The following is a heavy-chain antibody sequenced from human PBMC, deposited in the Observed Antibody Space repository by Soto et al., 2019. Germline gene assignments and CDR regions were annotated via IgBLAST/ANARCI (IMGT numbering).Heavy chain of an antibody. D-gene: IGHD3-3*01. CDR2: IDWDDDK. V-gene: IGHV2-70*01. J-gene: IGHJ5*02. Sequence: SGPTLVNPTQTLTLTCTFSGFSLSTSGMCVSWIRQPPGKALEWLALIDWDDDKHYSTSLKTRLTISKDTSKNQVVLTMTNMDPVDTATYYRARTSYDFWSGYYSNYNWFDPWGQGTLVTVSS. CDR3: ARTSYDFWSGYYSNYNWFDP. CDR1: GFSLSTSGMC.